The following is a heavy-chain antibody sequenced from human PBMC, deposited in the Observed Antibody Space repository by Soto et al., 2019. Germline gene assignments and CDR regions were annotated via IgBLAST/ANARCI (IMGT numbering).Heavy chain of an antibody. CDR1: GFTVGNNY. Sequence: EVQLVESGGGLIQPGGSLKLSCAASGFTVGNNYMSWVRQAPGKGLEWVSLIYSTGTTKYADSVKGRFTFSRDNAKNTLYLHMNSLRAEDTAVYYCAKDGRGSGSHYNSFGYWGQGTLVTVSS. D-gene: IGHD3-10*01. CDR2: IYSTGTT. J-gene: IGHJ4*02. CDR3: AKDGRGSGSHYNSFGY. V-gene: IGHV3-53*01.